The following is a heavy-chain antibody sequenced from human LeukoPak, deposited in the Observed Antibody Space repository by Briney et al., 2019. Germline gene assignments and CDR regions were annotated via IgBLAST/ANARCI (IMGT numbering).Heavy chain of an antibody. V-gene: IGHV4-38-2*01. Sequence: PSETLSLTCAVSGYSISSGYYWGWIRQPPGKGLEWIGSIYHSESTCYNPSLKSRVTISVDTSKNQFSLKLSSVTAADTAVYYCARHRACSSTSCYTGLFDYWGQGTLVTVSS. CDR3: ARHRACSSTSCYTGLFDY. D-gene: IGHD2-2*02. J-gene: IGHJ4*02. CDR1: GYSISSGYY. CDR2: IYHSEST.